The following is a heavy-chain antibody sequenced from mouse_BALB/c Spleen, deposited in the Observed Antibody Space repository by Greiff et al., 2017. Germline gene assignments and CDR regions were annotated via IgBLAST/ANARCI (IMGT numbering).Heavy chain of an antibody. V-gene: IGHV5-17*02. CDR2: ISSGSSTI. D-gene: IGHD1-1*01. J-gene: IGHJ2*01. CDR1: GFTFSSFG. CDR3: ARRRAYGSSYYFDY. Sequence: EVQGVESGGGLVQPGGSRKLSCAASGFTFSSFGMHWVRQAPEKGLEWVAYISSGSSTIYYADTVKGRFTSSRDNPKNTLFLQMTSLRSEDTAMYYCARRRAYGSSYYFDYWGQGTTLTVSS.